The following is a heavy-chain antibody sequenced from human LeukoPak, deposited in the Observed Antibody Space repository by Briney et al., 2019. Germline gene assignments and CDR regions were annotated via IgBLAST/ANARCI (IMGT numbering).Heavy chain of an antibody. CDR1: EYTFTAYY. J-gene: IGHJ4*02. Sequence: ASVKVSCKASEYTFTAYYIHWVRQAPGQGLEWMGWINPNSGGTKYAQKFQGRVTMTRDASITTAYMELSRLRSDDTAVYYCARNFGGSAATTVDYWGQGSLVTVSS. CDR2: INPNSGGT. CDR3: ARNFGGSAATTVDY. V-gene: IGHV1-2*02. D-gene: IGHD5-12*01.